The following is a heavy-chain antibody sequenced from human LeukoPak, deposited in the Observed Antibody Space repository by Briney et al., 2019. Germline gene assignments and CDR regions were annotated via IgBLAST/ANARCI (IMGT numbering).Heavy chain of an antibody. J-gene: IGHJ6*03. Sequence: PSETLSLTCTGSGGSISSTNYYWGWMRQPPGTGLEWIGSIYYRGSTYYNPSLQSRVTISVDTSKNQFALKLYSVTAADTAVYYCARHGFCSGGSCYSWGYYYYMDVWGKGTTVTISS. CDR1: GGSISSTNYY. CDR2: IYYRGST. CDR3: ARHGFCSGGSCYSWGYYYYMDV. D-gene: IGHD2-15*01. V-gene: IGHV4-39*01.